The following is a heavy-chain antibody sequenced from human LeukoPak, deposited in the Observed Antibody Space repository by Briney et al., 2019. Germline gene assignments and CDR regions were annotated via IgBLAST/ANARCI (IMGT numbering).Heavy chain of an antibody. CDR3: ARRAFGGVIAANWFDP. D-gene: IGHD3-16*02. V-gene: IGHV4-59*08. Sequence: SETLSLTCTVSGGSMSTYYWSWIRQPPGKGLEWIGYIYDNGYTHYNPSRKSRVSISLDTSKSQFSLNLSSVTAADTAVYYCARRAFGGVIAANWFDPWGQGTLVTVSS. J-gene: IGHJ5*02. CDR2: IYDNGYT. CDR1: GGSMSTYY.